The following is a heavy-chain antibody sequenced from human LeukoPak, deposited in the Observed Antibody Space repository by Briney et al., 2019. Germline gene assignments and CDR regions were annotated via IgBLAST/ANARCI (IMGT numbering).Heavy chain of an antibody. D-gene: IGHD2-15*01. CDR3: ARTPNLPMVAPSIGYYYNHMDV. CDR1: GGTFSSYA. V-gene: IGHV1-69*05. Sequence: ASVKVSCKAPGGTFSSYAISWVRQAPGQGLEWMGGFITMFGTADYAQKFQGRVTITTDESTSTVYMELSSLRSEDTAVYYCARTPNLPMVAPSIGYYYNHMDVWGKGTTVTVSS. CDR2: FITMFGTA. J-gene: IGHJ6*03.